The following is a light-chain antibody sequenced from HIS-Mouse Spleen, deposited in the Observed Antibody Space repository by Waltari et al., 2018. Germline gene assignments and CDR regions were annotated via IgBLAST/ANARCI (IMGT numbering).Light chain of an antibody. CDR3: QQYDNLHRLT. CDR1: QDISNY. CDR2: DAS. V-gene: IGKV1-33*01. J-gene: IGKJ3*01. Sequence: DIQMTQSPSSLSASVGDRVTITCQASQDISNYLNWYQQKPGKAPKLLIYDASKLETGGPSRFSGSGSGTDFTFTISSLQPEDIATYYCQQYDNLHRLTFGPGTKVDIK.